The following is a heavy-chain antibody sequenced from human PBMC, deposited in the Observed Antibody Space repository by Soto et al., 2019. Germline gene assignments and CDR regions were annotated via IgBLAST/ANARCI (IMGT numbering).Heavy chain of an antibody. V-gene: IGHV4-30-4*01. CDR1: GGSISSGDYY. Sequence: SETLSLTCTVSGGSISSGDYYWSWIRQPPGKGLEWIGYIYYSGSTHYNPSLKSRVTISVDTSKNQFSLKLSSVTAADTAVYYCARERPDGARLDPWGQGTPVTVSS. CDR2: IYYSGST. J-gene: IGHJ5*02. D-gene: IGHD6-6*01. CDR3: ARERPDGARLDP.